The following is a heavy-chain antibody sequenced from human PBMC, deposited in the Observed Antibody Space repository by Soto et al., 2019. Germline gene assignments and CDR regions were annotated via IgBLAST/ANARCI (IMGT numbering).Heavy chain of an antibody. Sequence: QVQLQEAGPGLVKPSEALSLTCTVSGDSSNNYYWSWIRQPPGKGLEWIANIHDGGATTYNPSLESRVTISVDTPKTQFSLKLNSMTAAATAVYYCAGGGGWLPENWGQGTLVSVSS. V-gene: IGHV4-59*03. CDR3: AGGGGWLPEN. CDR1: GDSSNNYY. D-gene: IGHD5-12*01. J-gene: IGHJ4*02. CDR2: IHDGGAT.